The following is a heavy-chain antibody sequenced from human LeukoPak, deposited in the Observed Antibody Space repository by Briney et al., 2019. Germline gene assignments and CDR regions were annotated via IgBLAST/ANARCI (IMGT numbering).Heavy chain of an antibody. CDR1: GYTFITYY. D-gene: IGHD2-21*01. V-gene: IGHV1-46*01. J-gene: IGHJ4*02. Sequence: ASVKVSCKSSGYTFITYYIHWVRQAPGQGLEWMGMINPSGGGTTYVQKFQGRITMTRDTSTSTVYMELSSLRSEDTAVYFCARVVAVSGWQFEHWGQGTLVTASS. CDR2: INPSGGGT. CDR3: ARVVAVSGWQFEH.